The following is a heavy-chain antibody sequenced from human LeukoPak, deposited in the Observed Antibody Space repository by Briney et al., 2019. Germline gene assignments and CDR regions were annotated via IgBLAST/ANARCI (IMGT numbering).Heavy chain of an antibody. CDR3: ARGGSYDSSGYHASHYYYYGMDV. D-gene: IGHD3-22*01. J-gene: IGHJ6*02. CDR2: IGTAGDT. V-gene: IGHV3-13*01. Sequence: GGSLRLSCAASGFTFSSYDMHWVRQATGKGLEWVSAIGTAGDTYYPGSVKGRFTISRENAKNSLYLQMNSLRAGDTAVYYCARGGSYDSSGYHASHYYYYGMDVWGQGTTVTVSS. CDR1: GFTFSSYD.